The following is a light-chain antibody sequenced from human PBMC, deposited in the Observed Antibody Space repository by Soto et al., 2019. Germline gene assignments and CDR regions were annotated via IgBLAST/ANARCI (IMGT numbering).Light chain of an antibody. CDR1: QSLLHSNGYNY. CDR2: LGS. J-gene: IGKJ2*01. V-gene: IGKV2-28*01. Sequence: DLVMTQSPLSLPVTPGEPASISCRSSQSLLHSNGYNYLDWYLQKPGQSPQLLIYLGSNRASGVPDRFSGRESGTDFTLKISRVGDEDVGVYYCMQALQTPPAFGQGTKLEIK. CDR3: MQALQTPPA.